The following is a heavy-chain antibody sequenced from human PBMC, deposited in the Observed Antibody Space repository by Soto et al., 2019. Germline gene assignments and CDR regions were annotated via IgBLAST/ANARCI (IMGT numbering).Heavy chain of an antibody. CDR1: GFTFSSYA. Sequence: PGGSLRLSCAASGFTFSSYAMHWVRQAPGKGLEWVAVISYDGSNKYYADSVKGRFTISRDNSKNTLYLQMNSLRAEDTAVYYCARDSGPGLWDNWFDPWGQGTLVTVYS. CDR2: ISYDGSNK. CDR3: ARDSGPGLWDNWFDP. V-gene: IGHV3-30-3*01. J-gene: IGHJ5*02. D-gene: IGHD1-26*01.